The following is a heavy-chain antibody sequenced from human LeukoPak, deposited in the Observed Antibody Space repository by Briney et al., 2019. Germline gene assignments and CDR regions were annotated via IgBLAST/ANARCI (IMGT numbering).Heavy chain of an antibody. CDR1: GFTFSSYG. CDR2: IRYDGSNK. D-gene: IGHD2-21*02. V-gene: IGHV3-30*02. CDR3: ARHACGGDCFEGNWFDP. Sequence: PGGSLRLSCAASGFTFSSYGMHWVRQAPGKGLEWVAFIRYDGSNKYYADSVKGRFTISRDNSKNTLYLQMNSLRAEDTAVYYCARHACGGDCFEGNWFDPWGQGTLVTVSS. J-gene: IGHJ5*02.